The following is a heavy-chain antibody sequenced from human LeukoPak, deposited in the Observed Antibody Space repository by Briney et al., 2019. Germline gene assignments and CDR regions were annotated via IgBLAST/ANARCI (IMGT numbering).Heavy chain of an antibody. CDR1: GYTFTSYY. J-gene: IGHJ4*02. V-gene: IGHV1-46*01. CDR3: ARDLPSYYDSSGYSEPDY. D-gene: IGHD3-22*01. Sequence: GASVKVSCKASGYTFTSYYMHWVRQAPGQGLEWMGIINPSGGSTSYAQKFQGRVTMTRDMSTSTVYMELSRLRSDDTAVYYCARDLPSYYDSSGYSEPDYWGQGTLVTVSS. CDR2: INPSGGST.